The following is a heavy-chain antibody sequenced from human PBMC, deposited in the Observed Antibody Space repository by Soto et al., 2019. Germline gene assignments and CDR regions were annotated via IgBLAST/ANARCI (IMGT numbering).Heavy chain of an antibody. CDR3: ARGVGSIAARGGAFDI. J-gene: IGHJ3*02. D-gene: IGHD6-6*01. Sequence: ASVKVSCKASGYTFTCYDINWVRQATGQGLEWMGWMNPNSGNTGYAQKFQGRVTMTRNTSISTAYMELSSLRSEDTAVYYCARGVGSIAARGGAFDIWGQGTMVTVSS. CDR2: MNPNSGNT. CDR1: GYTFTCYD. V-gene: IGHV1-8*01.